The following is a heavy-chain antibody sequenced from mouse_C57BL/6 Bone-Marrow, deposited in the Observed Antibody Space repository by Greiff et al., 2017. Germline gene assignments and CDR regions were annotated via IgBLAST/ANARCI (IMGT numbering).Heavy chain of an antibody. J-gene: IGHJ4*01. CDR2: ISNGGSST. V-gene: IGHV5-12*01. CDR3: ARPGGGAMDY. CDR1: GFTFSDYY. D-gene: IGHD1-1*02. Sequence: VQLKESGGGLVQPGGSLKLSCAASGFTFSDYYMYWVRQTPEKRLEWVATISNGGSSTYYPDTVKGRFTISRDNAKNTLYLQMSRLKSEDTAMYYYARPGGGAMDYWGQGTSVTVSS.